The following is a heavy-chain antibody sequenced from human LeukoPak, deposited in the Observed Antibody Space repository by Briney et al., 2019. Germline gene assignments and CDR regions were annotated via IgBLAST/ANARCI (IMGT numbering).Heavy chain of an antibody. D-gene: IGHD3-10*01. J-gene: IGHJ4*02. CDR2: IYHSGST. CDR1: GGSISSSKW. CDR3: ATVSAFFYDSGSYYTFDY. Sequence: SGTLSLTCAVSGGSISSSKWWSWVRQPPGKGLEWIGEIYHSGSTNYNPSLKSRVTISVDKSKNQFSLKLSSVTAADTAVYYCATVSAFFYDSGSYYTFDYWGQGTLVTVSS. V-gene: IGHV4-4*02.